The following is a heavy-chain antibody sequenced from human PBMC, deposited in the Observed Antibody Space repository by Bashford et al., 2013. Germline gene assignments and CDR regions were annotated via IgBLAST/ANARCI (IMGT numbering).Heavy chain of an antibody. CDR1: GFTFDDYT. CDR2: ISSSSSYK. D-gene: IGHD4-11*01. V-gene: IGHV3-21*01. CDR3: ARDRAVSQYYYYYYGMDV. Sequence: GGSLRLSCAASGFTFDDYTMHWVRQAPGKGLEWVSYISSSSSYKYYADSVKGRFTISRDNAKNSLYLQMNSLRAEDTAVYYCARDRAVSQYYYYYYGMDVWGQGTTVTVSS. J-gene: IGHJ6*02.